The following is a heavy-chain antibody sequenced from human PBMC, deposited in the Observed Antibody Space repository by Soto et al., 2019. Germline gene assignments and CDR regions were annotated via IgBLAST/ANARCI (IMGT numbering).Heavy chain of an antibody. J-gene: IGHJ3*01. V-gene: IGHV4-30-2*03. CDR3: ARPQVG. CDR1: GGSLSSSAYS. Sequence: GPGPDEASETLSLTCAVSGGSLSSSAYSWSWIRQPPGKGLEWIGFIYQSGSTYYNPSLKSRVTISVDTSKNQFSLKLSSVTAADTAVYYCARPQVGWGQGTMVTVSS. D-gene: IGHD2-15*01. CDR2: IYQSGST.